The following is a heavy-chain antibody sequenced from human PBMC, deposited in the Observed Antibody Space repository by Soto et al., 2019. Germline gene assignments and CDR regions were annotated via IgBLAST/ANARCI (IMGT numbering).Heavy chain of an antibody. CDR1: GGSISSSSYY. CDR2: IYYSGST. D-gene: IGHD3-3*01. CDR3: ARQMYDFWSGYPANNWFDP. Sequence: SETLSLTCTVSGGSISSSSYYGGWIRQPPGKGLEWIGSIYYSGSTYYNPSLKSRVTISVDTSKNQFSLKLSSVTAADTAVYYCARQMYDFWSGYPANNWFDPWGQGTLVTVSS. J-gene: IGHJ5*02. V-gene: IGHV4-39*01.